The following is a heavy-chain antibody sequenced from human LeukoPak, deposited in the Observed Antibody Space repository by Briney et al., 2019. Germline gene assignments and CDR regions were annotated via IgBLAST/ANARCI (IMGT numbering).Heavy chain of an antibody. V-gene: IGHV3-21*01. CDR3: ARDSGSYRPLDI. J-gene: IGHJ3*02. Sequence: GGSLRLSCAASGFTFSSYSMNWVRQAPGKGLEWVSSISSSSSYIYYADSVKGRFTISRDNAKSSLYLQMNSLRAEDTAVYYCARDSGSYRPLDIRGQGTMVTVSS. CDR2: ISSSSSYI. D-gene: IGHD1-26*01. CDR1: GFTFSSYS.